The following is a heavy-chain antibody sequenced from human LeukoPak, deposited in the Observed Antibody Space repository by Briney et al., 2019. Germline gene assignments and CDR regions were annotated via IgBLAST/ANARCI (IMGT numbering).Heavy chain of an antibody. J-gene: IGHJ6*03. D-gene: IGHD3-22*01. CDR1: GGSISSYY. CDR2: IYTSGST. Sequence: SETLSLTCTVSGGSISSYYRSWIRQPAGKGLEWIGRIYTSGSTNYNPSLKSRVTMSVDTSKNQFSLKLSSVTAADTAVYYCARDAPYDSSGYYYYYYYYYMDVWGKGTTVTVSS. CDR3: ARDAPYDSSGYYYYYYYYYMDV. V-gene: IGHV4-4*07.